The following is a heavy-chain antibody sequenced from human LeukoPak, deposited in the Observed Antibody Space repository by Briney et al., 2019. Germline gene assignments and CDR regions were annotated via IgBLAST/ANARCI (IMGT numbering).Heavy chain of an antibody. V-gene: IGHV3-23*01. D-gene: IGHD3-16*01. CDR3: AKDSSFYTAGGAFDI. CDR1: GFTFSSYA. CDR2: ISGSGGST. J-gene: IGHJ3*02. Sequence: GGSLRLSCAASGFTFSSYAMSWVRQAPGKGLEWVSAISGSGGSTYYADSVKGRSTISRDNSKNTLCLQMNSLRAEDTAVYYCAKDSSFYTAGGAFDIWGQGTMVTVSS.